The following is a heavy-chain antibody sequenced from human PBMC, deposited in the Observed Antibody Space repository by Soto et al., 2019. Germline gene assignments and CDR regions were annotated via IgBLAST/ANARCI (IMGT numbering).Heavy chain of an antibody. CDR1: GFTFGTTD. V-gene: IGHV3-23*01. CDR2: IDGSGGIT. J-gene: IGHJ5*02. D-gene: IGHD3-10*01. CDR3: VKNSGWFNT. Sequence: PGGSLRLSCAASGFTFGTTDMSWVRQAPGEGLEWASTIDGSGGITYYADSVKGRFTISRDNSRNTVYLQMNSLRGDDTALYYCVKNSGWFNTWGQGALVTV.